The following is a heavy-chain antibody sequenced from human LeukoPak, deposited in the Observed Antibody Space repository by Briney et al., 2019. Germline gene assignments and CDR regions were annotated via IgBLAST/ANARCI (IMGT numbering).Heavy chain of an antibody. J-gene: IGHJ5*02. Sequence: ASVTVSCKASGYTFTRYGISWVRQAPGQGLDWMGWINAYNGNTNYAQKLQGRVTITTGTSTSTASMELRSLRSDDTAAYYCARDRGYYDFWSGYSGLNWFDPWGQGNLVTVSS. V-gene: IGHV1-18*01. CDR2: INAYNGNT. CDR3: ARDRGYYDFWSGYSGLNWFDP. D-gene: IGHD3-3*01. CDR1: GYTFTRYG.